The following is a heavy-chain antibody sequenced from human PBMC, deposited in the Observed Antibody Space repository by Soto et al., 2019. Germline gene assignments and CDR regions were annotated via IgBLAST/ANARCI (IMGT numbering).Heavy chain of an antibody. V-gene: IGHV3-33*01. D-gene: IGHD2-2*01. J-gene: IGHJ4*02. Sequence: GGSLRLSCAASGFTFSSYGMHWVRQAPGKGLEWVAVIWYDGSNKYYADSVKGRFTISRDNSKNTLYLQMNSLRAEDTAVYYCARDEEYQLLSASDGGLTFDYWGQGTLVTVSS. CDR1: GFTFSSYG. CDR3: ARDEEYQLLSASDGGLTFDY. CDR2: IWYDGSNK.